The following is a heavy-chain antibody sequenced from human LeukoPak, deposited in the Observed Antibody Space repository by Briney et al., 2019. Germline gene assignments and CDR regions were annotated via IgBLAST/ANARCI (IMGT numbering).Heavy chain of an antibody. Sequence: GESLKISCKGSGYSFTNYCIGWVRQMPGKGLEWMGIINPFDSNVRYSPSFQGQVTISADKSINTAYLQWSSLKASDTAMYYCATRKTYASGWLFWGQGTLLTVSS. V-gene: IGHV5-51*01. D-gene: IGHD6-19*01. CDR3: ATRKTYASGWLF. CDR2: INPFDSNV. J-gene: IGHJ4*02. CDR1: GYSFTNYC.